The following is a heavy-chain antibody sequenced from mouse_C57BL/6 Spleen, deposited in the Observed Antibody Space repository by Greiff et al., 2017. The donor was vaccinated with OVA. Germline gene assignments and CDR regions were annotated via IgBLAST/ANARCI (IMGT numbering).Heavy chain of an antibody. V-gene: IGHV1-39*01. CDR1: GYSFTDYN. Sequence: VHVKQSGPELVKPGASVKISCKASGYSFTDYNMNWVKQSNGKSLEWIGVINPNYGTTSYNQKFKGKATLTVDQSSSTAYMQLNSLTSEDSAVYYCARQQLRLQYYFDYWGQGTTLTVSS. J-gene: IGHJ2*01. CDR3: ARQQLRLQYYFDY. D-gene: IGHD3-2*02. CDR2: INPNYGTT.